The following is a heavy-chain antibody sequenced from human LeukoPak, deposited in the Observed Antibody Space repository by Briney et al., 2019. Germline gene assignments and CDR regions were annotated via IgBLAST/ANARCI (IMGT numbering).Heavy chain of an antibody. J-gene: IGHJ3*01. D-gene: IGHD4-17*01. CDR2: ISSSGSTI. Sequence: GGSLRLSCAASGFTFSDYYMSWIRQAPGKGLEWVSYISSSGSTIYYADSVKGRFTISRDNSKNTLYLQMNSLRAEDTAAYHCASDLDYGDIDDSFDVWGQGTMVTVSS. V-gene: IGHV3-11*04. CDR1: GFTFSDYY. CDR3: ASDLDYGDIDDSFDV.